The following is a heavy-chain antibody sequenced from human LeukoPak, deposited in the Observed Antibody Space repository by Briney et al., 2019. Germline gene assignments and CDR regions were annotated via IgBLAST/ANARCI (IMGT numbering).Heavy chain of an antibody. CDR3: ARDPCSSTSCYSPTYFQH. J-gene: IGHJ1*01. Sequence: GGSLRLSCAASGFTFSSYWMSWVRQAPGKGLEWVANIKQDGSEKYYVDSVKGRFTISRDNAKSSLYLQMNSLRAEDTAAYYCARDPCSSTSCYSPTYFQHWGQGTLVTVSS. V-gene: IGHV3-7*01. D-gene: IGHD2-2*02. CDR2: IKQDGSEK. CDR1: GFTFSSYW.